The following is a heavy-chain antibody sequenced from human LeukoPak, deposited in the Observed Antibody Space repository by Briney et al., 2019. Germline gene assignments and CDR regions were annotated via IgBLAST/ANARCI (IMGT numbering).Heavy chain of an antibody. CDR2: IYPGDSDT. CDR3: ARLRRDYYDSSGTVGYYYGMDV. D-gene: IGHD3-22*01. CDR1: GYTFSNHW. J-gene: IGHJ6*02. V-gene: IGHV5-51*01. Sequence: GESLKISCKGFGYTFSNHWIAWLRQMPGKGLEWMGIIYPGDSDTRYSPSFQGQVTISADKSISTAYLQWSSLKASDTAMYYCARLRRDYYDSSGTVGYYYGMDVWGQGTTVTVSS.